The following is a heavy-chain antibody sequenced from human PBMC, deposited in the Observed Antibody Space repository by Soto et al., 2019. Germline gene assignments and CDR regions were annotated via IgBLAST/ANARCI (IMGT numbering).Heavy chain of an antibody. V-gene: IGHV1-18*01. CDR1: GYTFTSYG. CDR3: ARGLGASYAFDI. J-gene: IGHJ3*02. Sequence: QVQLVQSGAEVKKPGASVKVSCKASGYTFTSYGISWVRQAPGQGLEWMGWISAYNDNTNYAQKLQGRVTMTTDTSTSTGYMELRSLRSADTAVYYFARGLGASYAFDIWGQGTMVTVSS. D-gene: IGHD1-26*01. CDR2: ISAYNDNT.